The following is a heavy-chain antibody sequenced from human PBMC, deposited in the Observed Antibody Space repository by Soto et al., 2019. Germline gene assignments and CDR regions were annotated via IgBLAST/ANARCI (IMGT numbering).Heavy chain of an antibody. J-gene: IGHJ4*02. CDR3: AKEADISGYYPDY. V-gene: IGHV3-23*01. CDR1: GFTFSSYA. D-gene: IGHD3-22*01. Sequence: GGSLRLSCAASGFTFSSYAMSWVRQAPGKGLEWVSVISGSGGSTHCADSVKGRSTISRDNSKNTLHLQVNSLRGEDTAVYYCAKEADISGYYPDYWGQGTQVTVSS. CDR2: ISGSGGST.